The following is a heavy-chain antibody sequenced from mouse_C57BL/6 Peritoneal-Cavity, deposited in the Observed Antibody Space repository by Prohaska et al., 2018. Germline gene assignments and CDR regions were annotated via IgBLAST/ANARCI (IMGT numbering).Heavy chain of an antibody. D-gene: IGHD1-1*01. CDR3: ATPYYGSSSYWYFDV. CDR2: ISSGSSTI. J-gene: IGHJ1*03. Sequence: EVQLVESGGGLVKPGGSLKLSCAASGFTFSDYGMHWVRQAPEKGLDCVAYISSGSSTIYYADTVKGRFTSSRDNAKNTLFLQMTSLRSEDTAMYYCATPYYGSSSYWYFDVWGTGTTVTVSS. V-gene: IGHV5-17*01. CDR1: GFTFSDYG.